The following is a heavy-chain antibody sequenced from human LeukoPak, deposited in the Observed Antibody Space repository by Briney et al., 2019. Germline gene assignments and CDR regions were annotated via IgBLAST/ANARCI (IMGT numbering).Heavy chain of an antibody. CDR1: GGSISRSSYY. Sequence: SSETLSLTCTVSGGSISRSSYYWGWIRQPPGKGLEWIESFYYSGVTYYNPSLKSRVTRSADTSKNQFSLKLSSVTAADTAVYYCARDRQWLPLDYWGQGTLVTVSS. CDR2: FYYSGVT. J-gene: IGHJ4*02. D-gene: IGHD6-19*01. CDR3: ARDRQWLPLDY. V-gene: IGHV4-39*07.